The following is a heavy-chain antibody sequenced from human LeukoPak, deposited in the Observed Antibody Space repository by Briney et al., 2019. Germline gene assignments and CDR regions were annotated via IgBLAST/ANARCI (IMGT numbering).Heavy chain of an antibody. CDR2: IYTSGST. J-gene: IGHJ4*02. CDR3: ARDFPYSGSYHYFDY. D-gene: IGHD1-26*01. Sequence: SETLSLTCTVSGGSISSYYWSWIRQPAGKGLEWIGRIYTSGSTNSNPSLKSRVTMSVDTSKNQFSLKLSSVTAADTAVYYCARDFPYSGSYHYFDYWGQGTLVTVSS. V-gene: IGHV4-4*07. CDR1: GGSISSYY.